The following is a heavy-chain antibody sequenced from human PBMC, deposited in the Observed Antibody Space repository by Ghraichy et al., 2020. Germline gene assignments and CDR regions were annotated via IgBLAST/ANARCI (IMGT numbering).Heavy chain of an antibody. Sequence: GESLNISCAASAFTFSTYGMHWVRQAPGKGLEWVAFIRYDGRNKYSADSVKGRFTISRDNSKNTLYLQMNSLRAEDTAVYYCAKDGGAAANPAWYFDLWGRGTLVTVSS. CDR3: AKDGGAAANPAWYFDL. CDR1: AFTFSTYG. J-gene: IGHJ2*01. V-gene: IGHV3-30*02. CDR2: IRYDGRNK. D-gene: IGHD2-2*01.